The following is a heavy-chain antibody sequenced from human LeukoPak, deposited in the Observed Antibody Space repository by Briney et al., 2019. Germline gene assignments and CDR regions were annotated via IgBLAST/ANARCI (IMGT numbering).Heavy chain of an antibody. Sequence: GGSLRLSCAASGFTFSSYGMSWVRQAPGKGLEWVSVIYSGGSTYYADSVKGRFTISRDNSKSTLYIQMNSLRAEDTAVYYCARAKPKNMVRGLIMRRESRYYFDYWGQGTLVTVSS. J-gene: IGHJ4*02. V-gene: IGHV3-53*01. CDR1: GFTFSSYG. CDR3: ARAKPKNMVRGLIMRRESRYYFDY. D-gene: IGHD3-10*01. CDR2: IYSGGST.